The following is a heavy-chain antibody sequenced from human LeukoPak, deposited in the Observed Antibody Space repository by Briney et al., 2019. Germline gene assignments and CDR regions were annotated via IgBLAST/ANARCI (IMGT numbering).Heavy chain of an antibody. CDR3: AGGVLHGGGNWFDP. CDR2: IIPVFGTA. CDR1: GGTFSSYA. Sequence: SVKVSCKASGGTFSSYAISWVRQAPGQGLEWMGRIIPVFGTANYAQKFQGRVTITTDESTSTAYMELASLISDDTAVYYCAGGVLHGGGNWFDPWGQGTLVTVSS. J-gene: IGHJ5*02. V-gene: IGHV1-69*05. D-gene: IGHD3-16*01.